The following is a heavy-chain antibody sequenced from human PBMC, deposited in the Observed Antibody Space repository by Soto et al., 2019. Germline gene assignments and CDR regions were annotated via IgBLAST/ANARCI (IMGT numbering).Heavy chain of an antibody. J-gene: IGHJ3*02. CDR2: IYYSGST. D-gene: IGHD1-26*01. CDR3: ARDRARAAVPYRGDLGAFES. Sequence: QVQLQESGPGLVKPSQTLSLTCTVSGGSINSGGYYWSWIRQHPGKGLEWIGYIYYSGSTNYNPYRKRRVNKSVDTTKKHCSLRLSSVTAADTAVYYWARDRARAAVPYRGDLGAFESWGQGTMVTVSS. CDR1: GGSINSGGYY. V-gene: IGHV4-31*03.